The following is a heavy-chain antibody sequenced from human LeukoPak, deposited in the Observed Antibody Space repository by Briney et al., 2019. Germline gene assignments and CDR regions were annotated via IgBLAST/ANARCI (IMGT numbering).Heavy chain of an antibody. J-gene: IGHJ6*03. CDR3: ARGRSKGYYYMDV. CDR2: IYSGGST. CDR1: GFTVSSNY. V-gene: IGHV3-53*01. Sequence: GGSLRLSCAASGFTVSSNYMSWVRQAPGKGLEWVSVIYSGGSTYYADSVKGRFTISRDNSKNTLYLQMNSLRAEDTAVYYCARGRSKGYYYMDVWGKGTTVTVSS.